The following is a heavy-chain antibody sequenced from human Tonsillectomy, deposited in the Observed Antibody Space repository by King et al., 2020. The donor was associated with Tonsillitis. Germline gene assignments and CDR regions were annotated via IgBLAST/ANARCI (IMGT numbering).Heavy chain of an antibody. CDR1: GFTFSSYA. CDR3: AKDGSGFGAFDF. D-gene: IGHD3-10*01. Sequence: VQLVQSGGGLVQRGGSLRLSCAASGFTFSSYAMSWVRQAPGKGLEWVSTISGSADSTYYADSVKGRFTFSRDNSKNTLYLQMNNLGAEDTAVYYCAKDGSGFGAFDFWGQGTMVTVS. J-gene: IGHJ3*01. CDR2: ISGSADST. V-gene: IGHV3-23*04.